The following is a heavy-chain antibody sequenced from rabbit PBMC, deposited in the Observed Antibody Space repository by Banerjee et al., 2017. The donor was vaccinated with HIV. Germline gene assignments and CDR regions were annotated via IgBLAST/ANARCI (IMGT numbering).Heavy chain of an antibody. Sequence: QEQLVESGGGLVQPEGSLTLTCKASGFDFSSNAMCWVRQAPGEGLEWIGCIDTGSGSTVYATWVNGRFTISKTSSTTVTLQMTTVTAADTATYFCARVWALWGPGTLVT. CDR3: ARVWAL. V-gene: IGHV1S47*01. D-gene: IGHD3-3*01. J-gene: IGHJ6*01. CDR2: IDTGSGST. CDR1: GFDFSSNA.